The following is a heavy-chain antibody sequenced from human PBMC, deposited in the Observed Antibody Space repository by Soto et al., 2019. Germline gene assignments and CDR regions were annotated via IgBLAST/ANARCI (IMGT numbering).Heavy chain of an antibody. D-gene: IGHD5-12*01. J-gene: IGHJ3*02. CDR3: ARDRDSGDGYHDVFDI. CDR2: IIPIFGTA. Sequence: SVNGSCKASGGSFSSYAISWVRQAPGQGLEWMGGIIPIFGTANYAQKFQGRVTITADESTSTAYMELSSLRSEHTAVYYCARDRDSGDGYHDVFDIWGQGAMVTVSS. CDR1: GGSFSSYA. V-gene: IGHV1-69*01.